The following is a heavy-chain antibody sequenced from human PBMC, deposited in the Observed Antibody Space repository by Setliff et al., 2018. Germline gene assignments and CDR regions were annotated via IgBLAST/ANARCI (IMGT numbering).Heavy chain of an antibody. D-gene: IGHD3-3*01. CDR2: ISYDGSNK. J-gene: IGHJ6*03. CDR1: GFTLNAYA. CDR3: ARDPAPEYYDFWSGHRYYYYMDV. Sequence: PGGSLRLSCAASGFTLNAYAMSWVRQAPGKGLEWVAVISYDGSNKYYADSVKGRFTISRDNSKNTLYLQMNSLGAEDTAVYYCARDPAPEYYDFWSGHRYYYYMDVWGKGTTVTVSS. V-gene: IGHV3-30*04.